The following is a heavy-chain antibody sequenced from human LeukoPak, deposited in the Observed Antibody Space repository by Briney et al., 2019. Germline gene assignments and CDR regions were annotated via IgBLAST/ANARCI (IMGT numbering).Heavy chain of an antibody. Sequence: SQTLSLTCAVSGGSISSGGYSWSWIRQPPGKGLEWIGYIYHSGSTYYNPSLKSRVTISVDRSKNQFSLKLSSVTAADTAVYYCARGGRYYYYGMDVWGQGTTVTVSS. CDR1: GGSISSGGYS. CDR3: ARGGRYYYYGMDV. V-gene: IGHV4-30-2*01. D-gene: IGHD3-10*01. CDR2: IYHSGST. J-gene: IGHJ6*02.